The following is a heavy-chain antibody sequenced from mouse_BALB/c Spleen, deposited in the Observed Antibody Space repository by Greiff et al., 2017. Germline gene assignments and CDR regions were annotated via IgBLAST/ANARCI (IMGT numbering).Heavy chain of an antibody. V-gene: IGHV1S56*01. CDR2: IYPGNVNT. CDR3: ARSRVYDSSSYAMDY. CDR1: GYTFTSYY. D-gene: IGHD2-3*01. Sequence: QVQLKESGPELVKPGASVRISCKASGYTFTSYYIHWVKQRPGQGLEWIGWIYPGNVNTKYNEKFKGKATLTADKSSSTAYMQLSSLTSEDSAVYFCARSRVYDSSSYAMDYWGQGTSVTVSS. J-gene: IGHJ4*01.